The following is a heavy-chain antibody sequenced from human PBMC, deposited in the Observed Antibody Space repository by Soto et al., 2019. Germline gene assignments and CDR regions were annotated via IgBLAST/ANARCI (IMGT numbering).Heavy chain of an antibody. CDR2: ITTAGDT. Sequence: EVQLVESGGGLVQPGGSLRLSCAASGFTFSNYDMHWVRQVTGKGLEWVSGITTAGDTYYPGSVKGRFTISREKAKNSVYLPMNSLSAGDAAVYYCARELHGGSYGMDVWGQGTTVSVSS. CDR3: ARELHGGSYGMDV. CDR1: GFTFSNYD. V-gene: IGHV3-13*01. J-gene: IGHJ6*02.